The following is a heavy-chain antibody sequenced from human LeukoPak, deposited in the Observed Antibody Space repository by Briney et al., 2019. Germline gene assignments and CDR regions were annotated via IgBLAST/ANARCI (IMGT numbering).Heavy chain of an antibody. V-gene: IGHV4-39*07. CDR1: GDSISSGDYY. CDR2: IYYSGTT. J-gene: IGHJ6*03. D-gene: IGHD5-12*01. CDR3: ARANGGYNYYYYYMDV. Sequence: SETLSLTCSVSGDSISSGDYYWGWVRQSPMKGLEWIASIYYSGTTFYNPSLMSRATISIDTSKNQFSLKLSSVTAADTAVYYCARANGGYNYYYYYMDVWGKGTTVTVSS.